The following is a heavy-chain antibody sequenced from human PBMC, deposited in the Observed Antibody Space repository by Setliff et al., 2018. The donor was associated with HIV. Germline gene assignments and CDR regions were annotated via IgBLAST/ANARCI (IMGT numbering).Heavy chain of an antibody. V-gene: IGHV1-3*04. CDR2: LRTGTGDT. J-gene: IGHJ4*02. D-gene: IGHD6-13*01. CDR1: GYTFTSYS. CDR3: VRRATAAEVFDY. Sequence: GASVKVSCKASGYTFTSYSMHWVRQAPGQRLEWMGWLRTGTGDTSYSVKFQGRLTITRDTSANTAYMELSNLRSEDTAAYYCVRRATAAEVFDYWGQGTLVTVSS.